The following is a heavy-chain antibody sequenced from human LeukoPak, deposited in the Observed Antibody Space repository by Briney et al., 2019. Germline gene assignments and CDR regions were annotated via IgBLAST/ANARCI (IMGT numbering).Heavy chain of an antibody. J-gene: IGHJ4*02. D-gene: IGHD4-17*01. CDR1: GYSFTSYW. CDR3: ARLTDMDYGDWGIDY. Sequence: GESLKISCKGSGYSFTSYWIGWVRQMPGEGLEWMGIIYPGDSNTTYSPSFQGQVTISADKSISTAYLQWSSLKASDTAMYYCARLTDMDYGDWGIDYWGQGTLVTVSS. V-gene: IGHV5-51*01. CDR2: IYPGDSNT.